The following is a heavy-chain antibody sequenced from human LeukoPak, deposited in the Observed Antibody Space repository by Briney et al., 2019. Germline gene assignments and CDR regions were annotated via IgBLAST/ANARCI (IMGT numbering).Heavy chain of an antibody. CDR1: GYSFTSYW. Sequence: GESLKISCKGSGYSFTSYWIGWVRQMPGKGLEWMGIIYPGDSDTRYSPSFQGQVTISADKSISTAHLQWSSLKASDTAMYYCARLFDILTGYSTLDYWGQGTLVTVSS. CDR3: ARLFDILTGYSTLDY. V-gene: IGHV5-51*01. CDR2: IYPGDSDT. D-gene: IGHD3-9*01. J-gene: IGHJ4*02.